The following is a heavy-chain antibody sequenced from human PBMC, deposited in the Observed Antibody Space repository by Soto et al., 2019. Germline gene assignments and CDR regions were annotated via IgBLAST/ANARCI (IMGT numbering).Heavy chain of an antibody. CDR2: IWYDGSNK. Sequence: QVQLVESGGGVVQPGRSLRLSCAASGFTFSSYGMHWVRQAPGKGLEWVAVIWYDGSNKYYADSVKGRFTISRDNSKNTLYLQMNSLRAEDTAVYYCAREQPEGWTGYWYWGQGTLVTVSS. CDR3: AREQPEGWTGYWY. V-gene: IGHV3-33*01. CDR1: GFTFSSYG. D-gene: IGHD6-13*01. J-gene: IGHJ4*02.